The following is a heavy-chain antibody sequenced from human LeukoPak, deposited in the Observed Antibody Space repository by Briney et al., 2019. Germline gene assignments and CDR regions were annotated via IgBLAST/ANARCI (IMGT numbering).Heavy chain of an antibody. V-gene: IGHV4-59*01. D-gene: IGHD1-26*01. Sequence: SETLSLTCTVSGGSMTGSYWSWIRQPPGKGLEWIGYIYYSGTTNYNPPLKSRVTISVDTPKNQFSLKLTSVTAADTAVYFCARGGWSLDLWGRGTLVAVSS. CDR2: IYYSGTT. J-gene: IGHJ2*01. CDR1: GGSMTGSY. CDR3: ARGGWSLDL.